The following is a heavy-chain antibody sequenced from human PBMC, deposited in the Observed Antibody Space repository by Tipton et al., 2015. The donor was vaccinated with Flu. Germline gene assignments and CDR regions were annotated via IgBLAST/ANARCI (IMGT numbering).Heavy chain of an antibody. CDR3: ARLLGERGWGLAY. V-gene: IGHV4-59*08. CDR2: IRYSGTT. J-gene: IGHJ4*02. D-gene: IGHD2-21*02. Sequence: TLSLTCTVSGDSVNSYFWNWIRQPPGKGLEWVGYIRYSGTTNYNPSLKSRITMSLDTSKNQFSLNLDSVTAADTAVYYCARLLGERGWGLAYWDRGTLVTVSS. CDR1: GDSVNSYF.